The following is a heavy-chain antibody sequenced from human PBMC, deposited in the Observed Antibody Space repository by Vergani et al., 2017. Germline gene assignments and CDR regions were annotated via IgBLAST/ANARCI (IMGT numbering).Heavy chain of an antibody. J-gene: IGHJ4*03. CDR1: GFTFSSYG. Sequence: QVQLVESGGGVVQPGRSLRLSCAASGFTFSSYGMHWVRQAPGKGLEWVAVISYDGSNKYYADSVKGRFTISRDNSKNTLYLQMNSLRAEDTAVYYCAKDRRKDSNTDYWGQGTTVTVSS. CDR2: ISYDGSNK. V-gene: IGHV3-30*18. CDR3: AKDRRKDSNTDY. D-gene: IGHD5-18*01.